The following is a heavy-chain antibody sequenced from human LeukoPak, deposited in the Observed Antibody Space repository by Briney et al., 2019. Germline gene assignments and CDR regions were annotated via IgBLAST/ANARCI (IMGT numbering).Heavy chain of an antibody. V-gene: IGHV4-38-2*02. Sequence: SETLSLTCTVSGYSISSGYYWGWIRQPPGKGLEWIGEINHSGSTNYNPSLKSRVTISVDTSKNQFSLKLSSVTAADTAVYYCARLGYYHDSSGYYSPWDYWGQGTLVTVSS. CDR2: INHSGST. CDR3: ARLGYYHDSSGYYSPWDY. CDR1: GYSISSGYY. D-gene: IGHD3-22*01. J-gene: IGHJ4*02.